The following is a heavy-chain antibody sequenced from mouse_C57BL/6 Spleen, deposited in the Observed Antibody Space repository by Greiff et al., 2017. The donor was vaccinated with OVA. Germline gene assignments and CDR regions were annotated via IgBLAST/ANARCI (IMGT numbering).Heavy chain of an antibody. D-gene: IGHD2-1*01. CDR3: TREGNYDYVDY. J-gene: IGHJ2*01. CDR2: ISSGGDYI. V-gene: IGHV5-9-1*02. Sequence: EVQGVESGEGLVKPGGSLKLSCAASGFTFSSYALSWVRQTPEKRLEWVAYISSGGDYIYYADTVKGRFTISRDNARNTLYLQMSSLKSEDTAMYYCTREGNYDYVDYWGQGTTLTVSS. CDR1: GFTFSSYA.